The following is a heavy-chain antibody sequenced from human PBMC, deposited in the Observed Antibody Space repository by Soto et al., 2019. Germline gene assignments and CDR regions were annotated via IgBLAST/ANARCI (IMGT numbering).Heavy chain of an antibody. CDR1: GGSFSGYY. D-gene: IGHD6-13*01. V-gene: IGHV4-34*01. J-gene: IGHJ6*02. CDR2: INHSGST. Sequence: QVQLQQCGAGLLKPSETLSLTCAVYGGSFSGYYWCWIRQPPGKGLEWIGEINHSGSTNYNPSLKSRVTISVDTSKNQFSLKLSSVTAADTAVYYCARGLGAAAALYYGMDVWGQGTTVTVSS. CDR3: ARGLGAAAALYYGMDV.